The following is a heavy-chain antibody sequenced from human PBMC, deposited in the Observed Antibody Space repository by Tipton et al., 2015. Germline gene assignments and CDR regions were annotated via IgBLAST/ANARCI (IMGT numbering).Heavy chain of an antibody. CDR3: ARDSPFGGMDV. Sequence: TLSLTCTVSGGSVSSGTYYWSWIRQPPGKGLECIGYISYSGTTNYNPSLKSRVTISVDTSKNQLYLKLGSVTAADTAVYYCARDSPFGGMDVWGQGTTVTVSS. CDR1: GGSVSSGTYY. CDR2: ISYSGTT. V-gene: IGHV4-61*01. D-gene: IGHD3-3*01. J-gene: IGHJ6*02.